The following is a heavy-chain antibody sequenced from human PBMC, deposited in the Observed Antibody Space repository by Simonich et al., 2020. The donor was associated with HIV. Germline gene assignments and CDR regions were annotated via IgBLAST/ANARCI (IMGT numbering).Heavy chain of an antibody. V-gene: IGHV3-7*01. CDR3: ARAQGYNYYMDV. CDR2: KKQDGSEK. Sequence: GESGGGLVQPGESLRLSCEASGFILSYYWMSWVRQAPGKGLEWVANKKQDGSEKNYVDSVKGRFTISRDNAKSSLYLQMNSLRAEDTAVYYCARAQGYNYYMDVWGKGTTVIVSS. CDR1: GFILSYYW. J-gene: IGHJ6*03.